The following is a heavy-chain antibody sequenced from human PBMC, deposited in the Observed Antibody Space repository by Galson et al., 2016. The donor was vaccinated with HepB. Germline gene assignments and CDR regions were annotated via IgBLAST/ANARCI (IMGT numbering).Heavy chain of an antibody. CDR1: GFTFRGYA. J-gene: IGHJ4*01. Sequence: SLRLSCAASGFTFRGYAMSWVRQAPGKGLEWLSAITAAGDVTYYADSVKGRFTIARDNSKNTLYLEMSSLRVEDTAVYYCAKDLQVSPLWFGELFPDDWGQGTLVAVSS. CDR2: ITAAGDVT. V-gene: IGHV3-23*01. D-gene: IGHD3-10*01. CDR3: AKDLQVSPLWFGELFPDD.